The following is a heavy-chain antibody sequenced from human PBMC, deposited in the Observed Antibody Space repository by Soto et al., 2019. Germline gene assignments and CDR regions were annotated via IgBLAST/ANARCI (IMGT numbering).Heavy chain of an antibody. CDR3: ARDRSNSPDFFDY. CDR2: IYYSGST. CDR1: GGSISSSSYY. V-gene: IGHV4-39*07. D-gene: IGHD6-6*01. J-gene: IGHJ4*02. Sequence: PSETLSLTCIVSGGSISSSSYYWGWIRQPPGKGLEWIGSIYYSGSTYYNPSLKSRLTISLDTSKNQFSLKLSSVSAADTAVYYCARDRSNSPDFFDYWGQGTLVTVSS.